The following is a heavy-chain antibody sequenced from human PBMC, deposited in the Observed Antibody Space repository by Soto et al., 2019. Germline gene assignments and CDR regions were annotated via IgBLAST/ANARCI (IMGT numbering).Heavy chain of an antibody. CDR2: IYYLGTT. Sequence: SSETLSLTCSVSGDSISSGAYYWSWIRQHPGKGLEWIGYIYYLGTTYYNPSLKSRVIISVDTSKNQFSLELTSVTAADTAVYYCARVPWNGYYTGYNFDSWGQGTLVTVSS. CDR1: GDSISSGAYY. CDR3: ARVPWNGYYTGYNFDS. J-gene: IGHJ4*02. D-gene: IGHD3-3*01. V-gene: IGHV4-31*03.